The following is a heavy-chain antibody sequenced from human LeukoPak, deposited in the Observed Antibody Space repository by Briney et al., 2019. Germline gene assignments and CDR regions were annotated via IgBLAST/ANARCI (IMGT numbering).Heavy chain of an antibody. Sequence: GGSLRLSCAASGFTFSSYSMNWLRKAPGKGLEWVTYSSSSSSTIYYADSVKGRFTISRDNAKNSLYLQMNSLRAEDTAVYYCARELLLWFGESLKTNWFDPWGQGTLVTVSS. V-gene: IGHV3-48*01. CDR2: SSSSSSTI. J-gene: IGHJ5*02. CDR1: GFTFSSYS. CDR3: ARELLLWFGESLKTNWFDP. D-gene: IGHD3-10*01.